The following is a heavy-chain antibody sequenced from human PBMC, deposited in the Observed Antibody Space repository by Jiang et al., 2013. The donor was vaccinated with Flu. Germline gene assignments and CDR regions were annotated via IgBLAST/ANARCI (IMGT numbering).Heavy chain of an antibody. J-gene: IGHJ3*02. CDR3: ARSMRDGHSYGYNGAFDI. V-gene: IGHV5-51*01. CDR2: IYPGDSDT. CDR1: GYSFTSYW. D-gene: IGHD5-18*01. Sequence: GAEVKKPGESLKISCKGSGYSFTSYWIGWVRQMPGKGLEWMGIIYPGDSDTRYSPSFQGQVTISADKSISTAYLQWSSLKASDTAMYYCARSMRDGHSYGYNGAFDIRGQGTMVTVSS.